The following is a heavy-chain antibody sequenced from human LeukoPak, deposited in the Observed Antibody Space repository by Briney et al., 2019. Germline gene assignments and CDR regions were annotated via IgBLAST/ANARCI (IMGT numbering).Heavy chain of an antibody. CDR3: ARRGERYSYGIFDY. J-gene: IGHJ4*02. Sequence: SETLSPTCTVSGGSISSYYWSWIRQPPGKGLEWIGYIYYSGSTNYNPSLKSRVTISVDTSKNQFSLKLSSVTAADTAVYYCARRGERYSYGIFDYWGQGTLVTVSS. V-gene: IGHV4-59*08. D-gene: IGHD5-18*01. CDR1: GGSISSYY. CDR2: IYYSGST.